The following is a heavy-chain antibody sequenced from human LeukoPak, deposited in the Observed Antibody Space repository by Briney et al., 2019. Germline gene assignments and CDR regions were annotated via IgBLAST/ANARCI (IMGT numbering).Heavy chain of an antibody. Sequence: ASVKVSCKASGYTFTSYGISWVRQAPGQGLEWMGWISAYNGNTKYAQKFQGRVTMTTDTSTSTAYMELRSLRSDDTAVFYCARADCSSTSCYTIDYWGQGTLVTVSS. V-gene: IGHV1-18*01. CDR3: ARADCSSTSCYTIDY. CDR2: ISAYNGNT. D-gene: IGHD2-2*02. J-gene: IGHJ4*02. CDR1: GYTFTSYG.